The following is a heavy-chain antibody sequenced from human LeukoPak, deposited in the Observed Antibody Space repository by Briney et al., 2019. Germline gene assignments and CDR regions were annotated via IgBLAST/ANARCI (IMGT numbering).Heavy chain of an antibody. CDR2: IYYSGST. Sequence: SETLSLTCTVSGGSTSNYYWSWIRQPPGKGLEWIGSIYYSGSTYYNPSLKSRVTISVDTSKNQFSLKLSSVTAADTAVYYCARHFGYSYGYDFWGQGTVVTVSS. CDR1: GGSTSNYY. D-gene: IGHD5-18*01. V-gene: IGHV4-59*01. CDR3: ARHFGYSYGYDF. J-gene: IGHJ4*02.